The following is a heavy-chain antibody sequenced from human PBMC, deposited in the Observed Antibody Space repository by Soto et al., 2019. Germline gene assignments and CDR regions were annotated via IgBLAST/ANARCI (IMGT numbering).Heavy chain of an antibody. CDR1: RYTFISYA. Sequence: ASVKVSCKASRYTFISYAIHWVRQAPGQRLEWMGWINAGNGNTKYSQKFQGRVTITRDTSASTAYMELTSLRSEDTAVYYCARELQGLYYFDYWGQGTPVTVSS. CDR2: INAGNGNT. D-gene: IGHD2-15*01. J-gene: IGHJ4*02. V-gene: IGHV1-3*01. CDR3: ARELQGLYYFDY.